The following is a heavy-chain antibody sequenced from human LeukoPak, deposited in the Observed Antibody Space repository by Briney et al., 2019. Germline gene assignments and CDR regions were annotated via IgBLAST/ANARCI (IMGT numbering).Heavy chain of an antibody. J-gene: IGHJ5*02. CDR3: ARSLYCGGDCYQYNWFDP. Sequence: GESLKISCKGSGYSFTNYWIGWVRQMPGKGLEWMGIIYPGDSDTRYSPSFQGQVTISADKSITTAYLQWSSLKASDTAMYYCARSLYCGGDCYQYNWFDPWGQGTLVTVSS. CDR1: GYSFTNYW. CDR2: IYPGDSDT. V-gene: IGHV5-51*01. D-gene: IGHD2-21*02.